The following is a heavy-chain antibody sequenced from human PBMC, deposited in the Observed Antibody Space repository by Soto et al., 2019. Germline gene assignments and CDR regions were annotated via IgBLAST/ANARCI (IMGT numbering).Heavy chain of an antibody. CDR1: GFTFSNTW. D-gene: IGHD3-10*01. J-gene: IGHJ6*03. CDR2: ISGSGGST. Sequence: GGSLRLSCAASGFTFSNTWMSWVRQAPGKGLEWVSAISGSGGSTYYADSVKGRFTISRDNSKNTLYLQMNSLRAEDTAVYYCAKDVYLSVRGPDDYMDVWGKGTTVTVSS. CDR3: AKDVYLSVRGPDDYMDV. V-gene: IGHV3-23*01.